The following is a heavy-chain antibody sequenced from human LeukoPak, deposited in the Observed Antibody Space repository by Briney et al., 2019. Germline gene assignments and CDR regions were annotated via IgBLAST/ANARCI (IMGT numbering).Heavy chain of an antibody. J-gene: IGHJ6*03. Sequence: PSETLSLTCTVSGGSISSSSYYWGWIRQPPGKGLEWIGSIYYSGSTYYNPSLKSRVTISVDTSKNQFSLQLNSVTPEDTAVYYCARAPSTPKRYYYYMDVWGKGTTVTVSS. D-gene: IGHD2-2*01. CDR3: ARAPSTPKRYYYYMDV. CDR1: GGSISSSSYY. CDR2: IYYSGST. V-gene: IGHV4-39*01.